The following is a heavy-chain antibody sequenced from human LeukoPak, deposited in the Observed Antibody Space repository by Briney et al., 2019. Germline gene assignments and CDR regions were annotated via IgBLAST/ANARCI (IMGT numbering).Heavy chain of an antibody. Sequence: PSETLSLTCTVSGGSISSSRYYWGWIRQPPGKGLEWIGNIYYSGSTYYNPSLKSRVTISVDTSENQFSLKLSSVTAADTAVYYCARGSYSGNYLSYYGMDVWGQGTTVTVSS. CDR3: ARGSYSGNYLSYYGMDV. J-gene: IGHJ6*02. CDR2: IYYSGST. V-gene: IGHV4-39*01. CDR1: GGSISSSRYY. D-gene: IGHD1-26*01.